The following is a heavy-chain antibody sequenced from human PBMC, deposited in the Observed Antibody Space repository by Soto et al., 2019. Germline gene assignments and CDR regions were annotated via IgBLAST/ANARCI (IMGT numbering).Heavy chain of an antibody. CDR2: ITWNSGSI. Sequence: PGGSLRRSCAASGFTFDEYAMHWVRQATGKGLEWVASITWNSGSIAYTGSVKGRFTISRGNAKNSLYLHMNSLRVEDTAFYYYARSRGVADRSLDYWGQGALVTVSA. CDR3: ARSRGVADRSLDY. CDR1: GFTFDEYA. V-gene: IGHV3-9*01. D-gene: IGHD6-13*01. J-gene: IGHJ4*02.